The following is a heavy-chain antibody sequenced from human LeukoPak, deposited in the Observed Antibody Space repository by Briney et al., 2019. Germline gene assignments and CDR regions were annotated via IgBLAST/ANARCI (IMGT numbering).Heavy chain of an antibody. J-gene: IGHJ4*02. D-gene: IGHD5-24*01. V-gene: IGHV3-48*03. Sequence: GGSLRLSCAASGFTFSSYEMNWVRQAPGKGLEWISYISSSGTTMYYADSVKGRFTISRDVAKNSLYLQMNSLRAEDTAVYYCARYGDGPFDYWGQGTLVTVSS. CDR1: GFTFSSYE. CDR2: ISSSGTTM. CDR3: ARYGDGPFDY.